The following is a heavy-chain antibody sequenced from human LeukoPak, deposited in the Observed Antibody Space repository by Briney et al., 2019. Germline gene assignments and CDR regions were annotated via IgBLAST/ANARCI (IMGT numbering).Heavy chain of an antibody. D-gene: IGHD1-26*01. CDR2: IYSSGRT. Sequence: SETLPLTCIVSGGSISSYYWNWIRQPPGKGLEWIGSIYSSGRTNSNPSLRSRVTISVDTSKSHFSLKITSVTAADTAVYYCARQGSGGTAFDIWGQGTMVAHCS. CDR3: ARQGSGGTAFDI. CDR1: GGSISSYY. J-gene: IGHJ3*02. V-gene: IGHV4-59*08.